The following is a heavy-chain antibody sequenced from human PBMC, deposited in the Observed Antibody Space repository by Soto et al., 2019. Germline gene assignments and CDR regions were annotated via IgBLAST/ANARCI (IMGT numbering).Heavy chain of an antibody. V-gene: IGHV1-18*01. CDR2: ISAHNGNT. CDR1: GYAFTTYG. CDR3: ARGRYGDY. D-gene: IGHD1-1*01. J-gene: IGHJ4*02. Sequence: QVHMVQSGAEVKKPGASVKVSCKGSGYAFTTYGITWVRQAPGQGLEWMGWISAHNGNTNYAQKLQGRVTVTRDTSTSTAYMELRSLSSDDTAVYYCARGRYGDYWGQGALVTVSS.